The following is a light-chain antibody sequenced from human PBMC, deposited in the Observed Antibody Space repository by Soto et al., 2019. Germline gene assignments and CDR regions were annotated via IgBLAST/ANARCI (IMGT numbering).Light chain of an antibody. J-gene: IGKJ1*01. CDR3: QNYNRAPWT. V-gene: IGKV1-27*01. Sequence: DIQMTQSPSSLSASIGDRVTITCRASEDISNYLAWYQHKPGKVPKLLIYGASSLQSGVPSRFSGSGSGTDFTLTISSLQTEDFATYYCQNYNRAPWTFGQGTKVESK. CDR2: GAS. CDR1: EDISNY.